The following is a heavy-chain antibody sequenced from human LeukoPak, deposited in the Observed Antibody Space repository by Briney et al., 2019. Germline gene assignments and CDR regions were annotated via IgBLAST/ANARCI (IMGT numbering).Heavy chain of an antibody. CDR2: INHSGST. Sequence: SETLSLTCTVSGYSISSGYYWGWIRQPPGKGLEWIGSINHSGSTYYNPSLKSRVTISVDTSKNQFSLKLSSVTTADTAVYYCARDFRGEWELLRHAFDIWGQGTMVTVSS. D-gene: IGHD1-26*01. CDR1: GYSISSGYY. V-gene: IGHV4-38-2*02. J-gene: IGHJ3*02. CDR3: ARDFRGEWELLRHAFDI.